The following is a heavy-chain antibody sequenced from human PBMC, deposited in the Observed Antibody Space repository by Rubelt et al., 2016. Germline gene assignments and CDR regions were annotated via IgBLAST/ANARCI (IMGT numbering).Heavy chain of an antibody. V-gene: IGHV4-59*12. D-gene: IGHD3-10*01. CDR2: IYYSGST. CDR1: GGSISSYY. CDR3: ARAGPGRVAFDY. Sequence: QVQLQQWGAGLVKPSETLSLTCTVSGGSISSYYWSWIRQPPGKGLEWIGYIYYSGSTYYNPSLKSRVTISADTSKNQFSLKLSSVTAADTAVYYCARAGPGRVAFDYWGQGTLVTVSS. J-gene: IGHJ4*02.